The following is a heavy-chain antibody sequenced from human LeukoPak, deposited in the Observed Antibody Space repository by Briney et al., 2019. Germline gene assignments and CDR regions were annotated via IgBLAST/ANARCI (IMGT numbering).Heavy chain of an antibody. CDR1: GGSFSGYY. J-gene: IGHJ4*02. Sequence: PSETLSLTCAVYGGSFSGYYWSWIRQPPGKGLEWIGYIYYSGSTYYNPSLKSRVTISVDTSKNQFSLKLSSVTAADTAVYYCASGYYYGSGSYFTSLFSDYWGQGTLVTVSS. V-gene: IGHV4-30-4*08. CDR3: ASGYYYGSGSYFTSLFSDY. D-gene: IGHD3-10*01. CDR2: IYYSGST.